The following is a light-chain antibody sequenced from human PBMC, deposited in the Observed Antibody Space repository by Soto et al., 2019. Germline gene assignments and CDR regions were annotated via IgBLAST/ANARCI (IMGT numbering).Light chain of an antibody. CDR3: QSYDSSLSGSV. Sequence: QSVLTQPPSVSGAPGQRVTISCTGSSSNIGAGYDVHWYQQLPGTAPKLLIYGNSNRPSGVPDRFSGSTSGPSASLAITGLQAEEDADYYCQSYDSSLSGSVFGGGTKLTVL. J-gene: IGLJ3*02. V-gene: IGLV1-40*01. CDR1: SSNIGAGYD. CDR2: GNS.